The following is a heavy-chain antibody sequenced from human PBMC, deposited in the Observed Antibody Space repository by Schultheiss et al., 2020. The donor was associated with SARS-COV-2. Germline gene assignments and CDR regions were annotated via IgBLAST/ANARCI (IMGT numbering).Heavy chain of an antibody. V-gene: IGHV4-38-2*01. J-gene: IGHJ4*02. CDR3: ARGDVVVMQL. CDR1: GYSISSGYY. Sequence: GSLRLSCAVSGYSISSGYYWGWIRQPPGKGLEWIGYIYYSGSTYYNPSLKSRVTISVDRSKNQFSLKLSSVTAADTAVYYCARGDVVVMQLWGQGTLVTVSS. CDR2: IYYSGST. D-gene: IGHD2-21*01.